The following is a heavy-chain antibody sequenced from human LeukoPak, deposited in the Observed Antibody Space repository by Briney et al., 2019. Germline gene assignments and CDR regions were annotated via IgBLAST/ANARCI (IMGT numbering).Heavy chain of an antibody. CDR1: GFTFSTYA. D-gene: IGHD5-18*01. J-gene: IGHJ5*02. CDR2: ISYDGSNK. Sequence: GGSLRLSCAASGFTFSTYAMHWVRQAPGKGLEWVAVISYDGSNKYYADSVKGRFTISRDNSKNTLYLQMNSLRAEDTAVYYCARGYSYPRSWFDPWGQGTLVTVSS. V-gene: IGHV3-30-3*01. CDR3: ARGYSYPRSWFDP.